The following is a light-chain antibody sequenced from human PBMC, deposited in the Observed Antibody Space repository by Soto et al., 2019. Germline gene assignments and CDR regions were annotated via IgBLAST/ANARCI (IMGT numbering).Light chain of an antibody. CDR2: DVS. J-gene: IGLJ1*01. CDR1: SSDIGGYNY. CDR3: CSYAGTTHV. V-gene: IGLV2-11*01. Sequence: QSVLTQPPSVSGSPGQPVTISCTGTSSDIGGYNYVSWYQQLPGKAPKLMIYDVSKRPSGVPDRFSGSNSGNTASLTISGLQAEDEADYYCCSYAGTTHVFGTGTKLTVL.